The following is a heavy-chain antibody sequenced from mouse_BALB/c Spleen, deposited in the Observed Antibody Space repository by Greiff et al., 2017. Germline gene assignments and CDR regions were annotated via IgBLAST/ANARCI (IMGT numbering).Heavy chain of an antibody. J-gene: IGHJ2*01. V-gene: IGHV5-12*01. CDR3: ARQGDYFDY. CDR2: ISSGGGST. Sequence: EVKVVESGGGLVKPGGSLKLSCAASGFTFSDYYMYWVRQTPEKRLEWVAYISSGGGSTYYPDTVKGRFTISRDNAKNTLYLQMSSLKSEDTAMYYCARQGDYFDYWGQGTTLTVSS. CDR1: GFTFSDYY.